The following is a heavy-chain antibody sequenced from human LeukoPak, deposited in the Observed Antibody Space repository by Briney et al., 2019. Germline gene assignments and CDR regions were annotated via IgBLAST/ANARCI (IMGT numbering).Heavy chain of an antibody. CDR1: GVSISSYY. CDR3: ARDGYGMDV. CDR2: IHYSGST. J-gene: IGHJ6*02. V-gene: IGHV4-59*01. Sequence: SETLSLTCTVSGVSISSYYWSWIRQPPGKGLEWIGYIHYSGSTNYNPSLKSPVTISVDTSTNQFSLKLSSVTAADTAVYYCARDGYGMDVWGQGTTVTVSS.